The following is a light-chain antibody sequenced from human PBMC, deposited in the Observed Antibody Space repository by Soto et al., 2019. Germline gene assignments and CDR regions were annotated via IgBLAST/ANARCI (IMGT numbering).Light chain of an antibody. J-gene: IGKJ1*01. CDR3: QQYGSSPPWT. CDR2: GAS. V-gene: IGKV3-20*01. CDR1: QSVSSSF. Sequence: EIVLTQSPGTLSLSPGERATLSCRASQSVSSSFLAWYQQKPGQAPRLLIYGASSRATGIPDRFSGSSSGTDFSIIISRLEPEDFAVYYCQQYGSSPPWTFGQGTKVEIK.